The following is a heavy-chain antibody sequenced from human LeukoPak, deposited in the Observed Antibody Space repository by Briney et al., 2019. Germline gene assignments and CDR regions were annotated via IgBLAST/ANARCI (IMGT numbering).Heavy chain of an antibody. Sequence: SETLSLTCTVSGGSMSAYYWNWMRQSAGKGLEWIGRIYFGGSTYYNPSLEGRVSMSVDTSKNQFSLKINSATAADTAVYYCARGIVGGSYYYYYYMDVWGKGTTVTVSS. D-gene: IGHD1-26*01. CDR2: IYFGGST. CDR1: GGSMSAYY. J-gene: IGHJ6*03. V-gene: IGHV4-4*07. CDR3: ARGIVGGSYYYYYYMDV.